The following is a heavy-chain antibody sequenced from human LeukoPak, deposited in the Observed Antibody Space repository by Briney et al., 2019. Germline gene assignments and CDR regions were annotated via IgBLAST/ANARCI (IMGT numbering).Heavy chain of an antibody. J-gene: IGHJ4*02. CDR2: ISWNSFTI. Sequence: GGSLRLSCAASRFTFDDYAMHWVRQAPGKGLEWVSSISWNSFTIGYADSVKGRFIISRDNSKNTVYLQMNSLSAEDAAVYYCVKDDGWVQYANWGQGTLVTVSS. D-gene: IGHD5-24*01. V-gene: IGHV3-9*01. CDR3: VKDDGWVQYAN. CDR1: RFTFDDYA.